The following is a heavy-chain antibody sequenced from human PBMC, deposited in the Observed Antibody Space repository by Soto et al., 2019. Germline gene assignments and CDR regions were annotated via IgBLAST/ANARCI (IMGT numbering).Heavy chain of an antibody. D-gene: IGHD6-6*01. CDR2: ITAKSGST. CDR1: GFTFSSYA. Sequence: PGGSLRLSCAASGFTFSSYAMNWVRQAPGKGLEWVSSITAKSGSTYYADSVKGRFTISRDNSKNTLSLQMNSLRVEDTAVYYCAKVQPSLTTRPDYFDRWGQGTLVTVS. CDR3: AKVQPSLTTRPDYFDR. J-gene: IGHJ4*02. V-gene: IGHV3-23*01.